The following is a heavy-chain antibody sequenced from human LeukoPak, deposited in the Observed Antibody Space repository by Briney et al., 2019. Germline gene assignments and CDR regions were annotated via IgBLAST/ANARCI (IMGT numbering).Heavy chain of an antibody. D-gene: IGHD2-15*01. CDR1: GYTFTSYG. Sequence: ASVKVSCKASGYTFTSYGISWVRQAPGQGLEWMGWISAYNGNTNYAQKLQGRVTMTTDTSTSTAYMELRSLRSDDTAVYYCARSAVVVVAAVRGWFDPWGQGTLVTVSS. J-gene: IGHJ5*02. V-gene: IGHV1-18*01. CDR2: ISAYNGNT. CDR3: ARSAVVVVAAVRGWFDP.